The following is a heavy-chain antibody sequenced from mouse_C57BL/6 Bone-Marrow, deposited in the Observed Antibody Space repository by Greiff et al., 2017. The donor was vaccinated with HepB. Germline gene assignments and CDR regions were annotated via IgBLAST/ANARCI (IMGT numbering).Heavy chain of an antibody. CDR3: AREYYYGSSAYWYFDV. D-gene: IGHD1-1*01. CDR1: GYSITSGYY. J-gene: IGHJ1*03. CDR2: ISYDGSN. Sequence: EVKLMESGPGLVKPSQSLSLTCSVTGYSITSGYYWNWIRQFPGNKLEWMGYISYDGSNNYNPSLKNRISITRDTSKNQFFLKLNSVTTEDTATYYCAREYYYGSSAYWYFDVWGTGTTVTVSS. V-gene: IGHV3-6*01.